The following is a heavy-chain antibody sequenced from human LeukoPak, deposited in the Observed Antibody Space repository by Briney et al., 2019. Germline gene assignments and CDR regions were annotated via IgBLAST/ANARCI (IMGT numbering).Heavy chain of an antibody. J-gene: IGHJ4*02. CDR1: GFTFSSYS. D-gene: IGHD6-13*01. CDR2: IKQDGSEK. CDR3: ARDGAAPGLYFDS. Sequence: GGSLRLSCAASGFTFSSYSMNWVRQAPGKGLEWVASIKQDGSEKYYVDSVKGRLTISRDNAKNSLYLQMNSLRTEDTAVYYCARDGAAPGLYFDSWGQGTLVTVSS. V-gene: IGHV3-7*01.